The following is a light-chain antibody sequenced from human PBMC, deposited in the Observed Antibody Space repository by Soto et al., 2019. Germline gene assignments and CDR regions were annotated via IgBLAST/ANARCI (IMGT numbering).Light chain of an antibody. CDR3: QQYGSQGT. CDR2: GAS. Sequence: EIVLTQSPGTLSLSPGERATLSCRASQSVSSSYLAWYQQKPGQAPRLLIYGASSRATGIPDRFSGSGSGTDFTRTISRLEPEDFAMYYCQQYGSQGTFGQGTKVEIK. J-gene: IGKJ1*01. CDR1: QSVSSSY. V-gene: IGKV3-20*01.